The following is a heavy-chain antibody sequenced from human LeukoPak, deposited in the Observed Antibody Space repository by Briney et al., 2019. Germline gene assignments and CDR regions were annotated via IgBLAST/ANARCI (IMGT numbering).Heavy chain of an antibody. CDR3: ARRLIENIAVAGDY. J-gene: IGHJ4*02. V-gene: IGHV4-4*02. D-gene: IGHD6-19*01. Sequence: SETLSLTCAVSGGSISSSNWWSWVRQPPGKGLEWIGEIYHSGSTNYNPSLKSRVTISVDKSKNQFSLKLSSVTAADTAVYYCARRLIENIAVAGDYWGQRTLVTVSS. CDR1: GGSISSSNW. CDR2: IYHSGST.